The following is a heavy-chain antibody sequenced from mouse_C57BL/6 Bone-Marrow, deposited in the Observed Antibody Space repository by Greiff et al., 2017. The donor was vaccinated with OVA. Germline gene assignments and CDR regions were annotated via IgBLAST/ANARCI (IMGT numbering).Heavy chain of an antibody. CDR2: IDPSDSET. D-gene: IGHD2-3*01. CDR1: GYTFTSYW. V-gene: IGHV1-52*01. CDR3: ARRDDGYQYYCDY. J-gene: IGHJ2*01. Sequence: QVQLQQSGAELVRPGSSVKLSCKASGYTFTSYWMHWVKQRPIQGLEWIGNIDPSDSETHYNQKFKDKATLTVDKSSSTAYMQLSSLTSEDSAVYYCARRDDGYQYYCDYWGQGTTLTVSS.